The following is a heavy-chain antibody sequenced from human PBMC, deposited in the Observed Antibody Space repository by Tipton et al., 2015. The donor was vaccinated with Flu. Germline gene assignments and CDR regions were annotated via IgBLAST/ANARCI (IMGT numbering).Heavy chain of an antibody. CDR2: ISWNSGSI. D-gene: IGHD3-22*01. V-gene: IGHV3-9*01. CDR1: GFTFDDYA. CDR3: AKGGITMIVGVGN. Sequence: SLRLSCAASGFTFDDYAMHWVRQAPGKGLEWVSGISWNSGSIGYADSVKGRFTISRDNAKNSLYLQMNSLRAEDTALYYCAKGGITMIVGVGNWGQGTLVTVSS. J-gene: IGHJ4*02.